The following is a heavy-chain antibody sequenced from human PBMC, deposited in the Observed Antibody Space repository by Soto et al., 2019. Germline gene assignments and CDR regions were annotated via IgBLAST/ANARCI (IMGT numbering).Heavy chain of an antibody. CDR3: ARTVGYCSSTSCSRKTDRYYFDY. D-gene: IGHD2-2*01. CDR1: GYIFTNYY. CDR2: INPLPTSGST. V-gene: IGHV1-46*03. J-gene: IGHJ4*02. Sequence: ASVKVSCKASGYIFTNYYIHWVRQAPGQGLEWMAIINPLPTSGSTNYAQKFQGRVTVTRDTSTSTVYMELSSLRSEDTAVYYCARTVGYCSSTSCSRKTDRYYFDYWGQGTLVTVSS.